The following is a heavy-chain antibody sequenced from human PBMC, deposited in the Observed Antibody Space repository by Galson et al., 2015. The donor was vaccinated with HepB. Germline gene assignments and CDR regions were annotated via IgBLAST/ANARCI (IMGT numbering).Heavy chain of an antibody. CDR1: GGTFSSYA. Sequence: SVKVSCKASGGTFSSYAISWVRQAPGQGLEWMGGIIPIFGTANYAQKFQGRVTITADESTSTAYMELSSLRSEDTAVYYCARDSVTYQLLYHYYYYMDVWGKGTTVTVSS. CDR2: IIPIFGTA. CDR3: ARDSVTYQLLYHYYYYMDV. V-gene: IGHV1-69*13. D-gene: IGHD2-2*01. J-gene: IGHJ6*03.